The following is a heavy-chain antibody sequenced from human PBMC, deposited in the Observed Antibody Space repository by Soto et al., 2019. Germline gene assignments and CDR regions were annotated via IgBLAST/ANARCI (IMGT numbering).Heavy chain of an antibody. CDR2: IIPIHGTT. V-gene: IGHV1-69*01. J-gene: IGHJ4*02. D-gene: IGHD3-16*01. Sequence: QMEQSGAEVRKPGSSVKVSCKPSGGSLTSYPMAWVRQAPGQGFEWLGGIIPIHGTTEYAQKFQGRVTITADESTNKATLELTGLTSEDTAVYYCARGWGLVSWGQGTLVTVSS. CDR3: ARGWGLVS. CDR1: GGSLTSYP.